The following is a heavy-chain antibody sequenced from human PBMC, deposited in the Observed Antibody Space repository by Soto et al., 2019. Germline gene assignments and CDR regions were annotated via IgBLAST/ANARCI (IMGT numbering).Heavy chain of an antibody. V-gene: IGHV3-23*01. D-gene: IGHD6-19*01. Sequence: GGSLRLSCAASGFTFSRYAMSWVRQAPGKGLEWVSAISGSGGSTYYADSVKGRFTISRDNSKNTLYLQMNSLRAEDTAVYYCAKDIERQWLRGVYFDYWGQGTLVTVSS. J-gene: IGHJ4*02. CDR2: ISGSGGST. CDR1: GFTFSRYA. CDR3: AKDIERQWLRGVYFDY.